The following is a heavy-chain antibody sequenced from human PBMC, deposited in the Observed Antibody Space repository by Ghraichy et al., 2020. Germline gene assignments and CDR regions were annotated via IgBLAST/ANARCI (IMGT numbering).Heavy chain of an antibody. CDR3: AAFGEGFWSGYYGMDV. J-gene: IGHJ6*02. V-gene: IGHV1-58*01. CDR2: IVVGSGNT. D-gene: IGHD3-3*01. Sequence: SVKVSCKASGFTFTSSAVQWVRQARGQRLEWIGWIVVGSGNTNYAQKFQERVTITRDMSTSTAYMELSSLRSEDTAVYYCAAFGEGFWSGYYGMDVWGQGTTVTVSS. CDR1: GFTFTSSA.